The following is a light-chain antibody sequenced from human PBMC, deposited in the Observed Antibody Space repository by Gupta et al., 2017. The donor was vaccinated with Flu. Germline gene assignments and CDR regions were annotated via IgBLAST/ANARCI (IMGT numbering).Light chain of an antibody. CDR2: QDS. CDR1: KLGAKY. Sequence: SPGQTASITCSGDKLGAKYACWYQQKPGQSPVLVIYQDSKRPSGIPERFSGSNSGNTATLTISGTQAMDEADYYCQAWDSSTWVFGGGTKLTVL. J-gene: IGLJ3*02. V-gene: IGLV3-1*01. CDR3: QAWDSSTWV.